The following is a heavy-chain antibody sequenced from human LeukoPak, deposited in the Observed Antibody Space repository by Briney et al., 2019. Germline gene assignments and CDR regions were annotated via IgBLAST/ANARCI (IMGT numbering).Heavy chain of an antibody. Sequence: GASVKVSCKASGYTFTSYGISWVRQAPGQGLEWMGWISAYNGNTNYAQKLQGRVTMTTDTSTSKAYMELRSLRSDDTAVYYCARDRGTYYYDSSGYHFDYWGQGTLVTVSS. V-gene: IGHV1-18*01. CDR2: ISAYNGNT. D-gene: IGHD3-22*01. CDR1: GYTFTSYG. CDR3: ARDRGTYYYDSSGYHFDY. J-gene: IGHJ4*02.